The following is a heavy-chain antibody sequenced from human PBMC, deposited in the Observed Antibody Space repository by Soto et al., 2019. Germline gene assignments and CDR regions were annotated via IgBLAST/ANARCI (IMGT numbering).Heavy chain of an antibody. V-gene: IGHV4-4*02. CDR2: IYRTGST. CDR3: AIRDPGTSVDD. D-gene: IGHD1-7*01. J-gene: IGHJ4*02. CDR1: GGSFTSNNW. Sequence: QVQLQESGPGLVKPSGTLSLTCAVSGGSFTSNNWWTLVRHPPGQGLESIGEIYRTGSTNYTPSLKGRVTISLDTSENQFSLKVTSLTAADTAVYYCAIRDPGTSVDDWGQGAFVTVSS.